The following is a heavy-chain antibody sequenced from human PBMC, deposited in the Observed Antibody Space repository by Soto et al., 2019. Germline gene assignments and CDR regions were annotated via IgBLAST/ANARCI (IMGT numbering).Heavy chain of an antibody. D-gene: IGHD6-19*01. CDR1: GFPCSRYA. J-gene: IGHJ6*02. Sequence: GGALRLPCAASGFPCSRYAMSWVRPAPGKGLEWVSAISGSGGSTYYADSVKGRFTISRDNSKNTLYLQMNSLRAEDTAVYYCAKDWSGGWYSPLGMDVWGQGTTVTVSS. CDR3: AKDWSGGWYSPLGMDV. CDR2: ISGSGGST. V-gene: IGHV3-23*01.